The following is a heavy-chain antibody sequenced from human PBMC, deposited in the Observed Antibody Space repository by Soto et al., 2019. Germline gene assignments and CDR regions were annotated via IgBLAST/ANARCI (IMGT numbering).Heavy chain of an antibody. CDR1: GGSIIDYY. Sequence: SETLSLTCTVSGGSIIDYYWSWIRQPPGKGLEWIGYIFYTGSTDYNPSLKSRVTMSLDTSRNQFSLRLTSVTAADTAVYFCARDSYNFDDWGQGTLVTVSS. CDR2: IFYTGST. CDR3: ARDSYNFDD. J-gene: IGHJ4*02. D-gene: IGHD5-18*01. V-gene: IGHV4-59*01.